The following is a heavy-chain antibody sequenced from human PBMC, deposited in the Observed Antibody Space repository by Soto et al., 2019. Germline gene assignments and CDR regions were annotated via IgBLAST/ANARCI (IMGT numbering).Heavy chain of an antibody. CDR3: ARMETFGSLNWFDP. Sequence: WASVKVSCKASGYSFTNNDVSWVRQATGQGLEWMGWMNPGGGDTGYAQKFQGRVTMTRDISIATAYMESSSLRSDDTAIYYCARMETFGSLNWFDPWGQGTLVTVSP. D-gene: IGHD3-16*01. CDR1: GYSFTNND. CDR2: MNPGGGDT. J-gene: IGHJ5*02. V-gene: IGHV1-8*01.